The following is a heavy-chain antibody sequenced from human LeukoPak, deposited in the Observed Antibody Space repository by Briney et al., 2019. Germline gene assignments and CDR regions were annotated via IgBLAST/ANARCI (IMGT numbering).Heavy chain of an antibody. D-gene: IGHD3-22*01. J-gene: IGHJ4*02. CDR2: INPNSGGT. Sequence: GASVKVSCKACGYTFTGYYMHWVRQAPGQGLEWMGWINPNSGGTNYAQKFQGRVTMTRDTSISTAYMELSRLRSDDTAVYYCARQPSDYYDSSGYFDYWGQGTLVTVSS. CDR3: ARQPSDYYDSSGYFDY. V-gene: IGHV1-2*02. CDR1: GYTFTGYY.